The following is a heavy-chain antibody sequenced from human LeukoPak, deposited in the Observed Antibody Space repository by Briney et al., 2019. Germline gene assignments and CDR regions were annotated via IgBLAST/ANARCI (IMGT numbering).Heavy chain of an antibody. D-gene: IGHD3-10*01. J-gene: IGHJ6*02. Sequence: SETLSLTCAVSGGSISSYYWSWIRQPAGKGLEWIGRIYTIGSTNYNPSLKSRVTMSVDTSKNQFSLQLNSVTPEDTAVYYCARGGKGYGSGSYKQEYYYYGMDVWGQGTTVTVSS. CDR1: GGSISSYY. CDR3: ARGGKGYGSGSYKQEYYYYGMDV. V-gene: IGHV4-4*07. CDR2: IYTIGST.